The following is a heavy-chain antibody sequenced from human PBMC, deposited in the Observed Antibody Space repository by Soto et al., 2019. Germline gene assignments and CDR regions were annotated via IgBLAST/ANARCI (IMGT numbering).Heavy chain of an antibody. J-gene: IGHJ6*02. CDR3: ARGGYYAPRDV. D-gene: IGHD2-2*01. CDR1: GGSFSAYY. V-gene: IGHV4-34*01. Sequence: LSLTCTVYGGSFSAYYWSWVRQSPGKGLEWIAEINQRGIINYNPPLKSRVIMSLDTSKNQFSLNLTSVTAADTAVYYCARGGYYAPRDVWSHGTTVTVSS. CDR2: INQRGII.